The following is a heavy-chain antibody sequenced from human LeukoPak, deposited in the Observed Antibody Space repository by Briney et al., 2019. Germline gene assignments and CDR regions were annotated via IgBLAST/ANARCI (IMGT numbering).Heavy chain of an antibody. V-gene: IGHV1-8*03. Sequence: ASVKVSCKASGYTFTSYDINWVRQATGQGLEWMGWMNPNSGNTGYAQKFQGRVTITRNTSISTAYMELSSLRSEDTAVYYCARGGEGSSSWNNVGYGYWGQGTLVTVSS. CDR3: ARGGEGSSSWNNVGYGY. CDR1: GYTFTSYD. J-gene: IGHJ4*02. D-gene: IGHD6-13*01. CDR2: MNPNSGNT.